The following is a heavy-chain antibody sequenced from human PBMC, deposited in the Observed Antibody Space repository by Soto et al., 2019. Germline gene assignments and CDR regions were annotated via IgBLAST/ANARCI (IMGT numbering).Heavy chain of an antibody. CDR1: GFTFDDYA. J-gene: IGHJ4*02. CDR2: ISWNSGSI. Sequence: DVQLVESGGGLVQPGRSLRLSCAASGFTFDDYAMHWVRQAPGKGLEWVSGISWNSGSIGYADSVKGRFTISRDNAKNSLYLQMNSLRAEDTALYYCAKDKTGGTGGVIITVIDYWGQGTLVTVSS. CDR3: AKDKTGGTGGVIITVIDY. D-gene: IGHD3-10*01. V-gene: IGHV3-9*01.